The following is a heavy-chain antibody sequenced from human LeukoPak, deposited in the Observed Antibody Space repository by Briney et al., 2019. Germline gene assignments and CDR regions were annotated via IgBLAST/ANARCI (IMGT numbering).Heavy chain of an antibody. CDR2: INHSGST. D-gene: IGHD6-13*01. CDR1: GGSFSGYY. V-gene: IGHV4-34*01. CDR3: ASRSLGIIAAAGTVSMDV. J-gene: IGHJ6*02. Sequence: PSETLSLTCAVYGGSFSGYYWSWIRQPPGKGLEWIGEINHSGSTNYNPSLKSRVAISVDTSKNQFSLKLSSVTAADTAVYYCASRSLGIIAAAGTVSMDVWGQGTTVTVSS.